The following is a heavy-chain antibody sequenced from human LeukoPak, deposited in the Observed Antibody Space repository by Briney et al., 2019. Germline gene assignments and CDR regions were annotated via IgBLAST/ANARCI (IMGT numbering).Heavy chain of an antibody. CDR1: GFTFSSYS. V-gene: IGHV3-23*01. J-gene: IGHJ3*02. D-gene: IGHD3-3*01. Sequence: GGSLRLSCAASGFTFSSYSMNWVRQAPGKGLEWVSAISGSGGSTYYADSVKGRFTISRDNSKNTLYLQMNSLRAEDTAVYYCAKGGTIFGVVFAFDIWGQGTMVTVSS. CDR2: ISGSGGST. CDR3: AKGGTIFGVVFAFDI.